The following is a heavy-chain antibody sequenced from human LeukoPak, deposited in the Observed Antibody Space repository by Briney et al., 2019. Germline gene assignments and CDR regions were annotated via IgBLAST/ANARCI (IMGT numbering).Heavy chain of an antibody. V-gene: IGHV3-48*03. CDR3: ARGSYYDTGGLDY. D-gene: IGHD3-22*01. Sequence: QPGGSLRLSCAASGFTFSSYEMNWVRQAPGKGLEWVSYISRSGSTIYYADSVKGRFTISRDNAKNSLYLQMNSLRAEDTFVYYCARGSYYDTGGLDYWGQGTLVTVSS. J-gene: IGHJ4*02. CDR2: ISRSGSTI. CDR1: GFTFSSYE.